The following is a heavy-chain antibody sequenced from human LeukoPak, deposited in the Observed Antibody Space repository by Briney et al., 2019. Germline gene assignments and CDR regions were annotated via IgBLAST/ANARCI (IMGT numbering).Heavy chain of an antibody. CDR2: IITSGGST. CDR1: GYIFTSHY. J-gene: IGHJ4*02. CDR3: ARGGSGNGFDY. D-gene: IGHD3-3*01. Sequence: ASVKVSCKASGYIFTSHYMHWVRPAPGQGLEWMGVIITSGGSTTYAQKFQGRVTMTRDTSTSTVYMELSSLRSEDTAVYFCARGGSGNGFDYWGQGTLVTVSS. V-gene: IGHV1-46*01.